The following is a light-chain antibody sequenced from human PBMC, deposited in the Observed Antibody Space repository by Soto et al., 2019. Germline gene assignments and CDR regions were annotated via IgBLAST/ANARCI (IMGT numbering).Light chain of an antibody. CDR1: QSISSC. Sequence: DIQMTQSPSTLSAAVGDGVTITCRASQSISSCLAWYQQKPGKPPKLLIYKASSLESGVPSRFSGSGAGAEFTLTISSLQPDDFATYYCQQYNTYSRTFGQGTKVDI. J-gene: IGKJ1*01. V-gene: IGKV1-5*03. CDR3: QQYNTYSRT. CDR2: KAS.